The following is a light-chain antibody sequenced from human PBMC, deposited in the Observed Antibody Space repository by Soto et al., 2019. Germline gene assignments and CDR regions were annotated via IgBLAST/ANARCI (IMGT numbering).Light chain of an antibody. J-gene: IGLJ1*01. V-gene: IGLV2-14*01. CDR2: DVV. CDR3: CSYTSSSTYV. Sequence: QSALTQPASVSGSPGQSITISCTGTGSDVGAYNYVSWYRQCPGKAPKPIIYDVVNRPSGVSNRFSGSKSGNTAALIIFGLQAEDEADYYCCSYTSSSTYVFGTGTKVTVL. CDR1: GSDVGAYNY.